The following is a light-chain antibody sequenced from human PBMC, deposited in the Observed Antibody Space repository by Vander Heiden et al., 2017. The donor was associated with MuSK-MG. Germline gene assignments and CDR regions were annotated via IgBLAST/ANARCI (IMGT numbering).Light chain of an antibody. CDR3: QQDNTYILS. J-gene: IGKJ4*01. CDR1: QSISSW. Sequence: DIQMTQSPSTLSASVGDRVTITCRASQSISSWLAWYQQKPGKAPKLLIYKASNLRSGVPSRFSGSGSGTEFTLTISSLQPDDFAAYYCQQDNTYILSFGGGTKVEIK. CDR2: KAS. V-gene: IGKV1-5*03.